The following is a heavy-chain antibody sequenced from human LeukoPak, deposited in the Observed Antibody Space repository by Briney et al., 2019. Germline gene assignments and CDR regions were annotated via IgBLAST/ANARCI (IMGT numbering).Heavy chain of an antibody. CDR3: ATYTS. CDR1: GGSISRSSHS. Sequence: SETLSLTCTVSGGSISRSSHSWAWFRQPPGKELECLGHFFYSGSTYYYPSFRSRVTLSLDAYQNQFSLKLASLPAADTAVYYCATYTSWGRGTLVTVSS. V-gene: IGHV4-39*01. D-gene: IGHD5-18*01. J-gene: IGHJ4*02. CDR2: FFYSGST.